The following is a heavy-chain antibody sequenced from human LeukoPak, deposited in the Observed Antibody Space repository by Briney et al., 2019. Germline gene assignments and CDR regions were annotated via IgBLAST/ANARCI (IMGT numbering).Heavy chain of an antibody. D-gene: IGHD2-15*01. J-gene: IGHJ4*02. CDR2: IYTSGST. V-gene: IGHV4-4*09. CDR1: GGSISSYY. Sequence: SETLSLTCTVSGGSISSYYWGWIRHPPGKGLEWIGYIYTSGSTNSSPSPKSRVTISVDTPKSRLSLKLISAPAAVTAVYYCARVVHADFDYWGQGTRVTVSS. CDR3: ARVVHADFDY.